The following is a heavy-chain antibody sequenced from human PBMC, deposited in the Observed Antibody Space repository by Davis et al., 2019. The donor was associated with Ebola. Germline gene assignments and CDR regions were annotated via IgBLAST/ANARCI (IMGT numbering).Heavy chain of an antibody. D-gene: IGHD6-25*01. CDR1: GFTINNNY. CDR2: IHSGGST. Sequence: GGSLRLSCAASGFTINNNYMSWVRQAPGKGLEWVSIIHSGGSTHYADSVKGRFTVSRDDSKNTLYLQMNSLRAEDTAVYYCARGGSALSHDYWGQGSLVTVPS. V-gene: IGHV3-53*01. CDR3: ARGGSALSHDY. J-gene: IGHJ4*02.